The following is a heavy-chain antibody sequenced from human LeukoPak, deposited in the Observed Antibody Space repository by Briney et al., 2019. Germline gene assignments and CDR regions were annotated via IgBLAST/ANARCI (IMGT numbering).Heavy chain of an antibody. D-gene: IGHD2-21*02. CDR2: IYYSGST. CDR3: ARGGQPLLGNWFDP. CDR1: GVSISNSHYY. J-gene: IGHJ5*02. V-gene: IGHV4-39*01. Sequence: SETLSLTCSVSGVSISNSHYYWGWIRLPPRKGMEWIGTIYYSGSTNYNPSLKSRLTISVHTSKNQFSMKLSSVTAADTAVYYCARGGQPLLGNWFDPWGRGTLVTVSS.